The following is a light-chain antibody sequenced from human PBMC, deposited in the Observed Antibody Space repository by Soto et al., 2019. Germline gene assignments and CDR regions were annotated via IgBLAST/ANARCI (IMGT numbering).Light chain of an antibody. Sequence: EIVLTQSPGTLSVSPGERATLSCRASQSVDISLAWYQQKPGQTPRLLIYGASTRATGIPARFSGSGSGTEFTLTISSLQSEDFAVYYCQQYHKWPPYTFGQGTKVDIK. CDR1: QSVDIS. CDR2: GAS. V-gene: IGKV3-15*01. J-gene: IGKJ2*01. CDR3: QQYHKWPPYT.